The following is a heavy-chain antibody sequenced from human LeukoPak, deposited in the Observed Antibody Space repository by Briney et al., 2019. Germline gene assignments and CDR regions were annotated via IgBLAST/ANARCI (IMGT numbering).Heavy chain of an antibody. CDR2: INPSGGST. D-gene: IGHD1-26*01. J-gene: IGHJ2*01. CDR1: GYTFTSYY. CDR3: ARGGESYWSHWYFDL. V-gene: IGHV1-46*01. Sequence: ASVTVSCKASGYTFTSYYMHWVRQAPGQGLEWMGIINPSGGSTSYAQKFQGRVTMTRDTSTSTVYMELSSLRSEDTAVYYCARGGESYWSHWYFDLWGRGTLVTVSS.